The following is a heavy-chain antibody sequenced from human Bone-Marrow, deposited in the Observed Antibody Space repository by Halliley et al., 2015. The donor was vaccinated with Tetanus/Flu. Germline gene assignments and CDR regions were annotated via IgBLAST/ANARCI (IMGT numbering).Heavy chain of an antibody. CDR2: IYFSGTT. J-gene: IGHJ6*02. CDR1: GDSIDSAKW. Sequence: SLRLSCTVLGDSIDSAKWWHWVRQSPRKGLEWIGEIYFSGTTNYNPSLKTRASISFDKSKNQFSLNLTSVTAADTALYYCARVGDSGFGAHSSALDVWGQGAPVPATS. CDR3: ARVGDSGFGAHSSALDV. V-gene: IGHV4-4*02. D-gene: IGHD3-16*01.